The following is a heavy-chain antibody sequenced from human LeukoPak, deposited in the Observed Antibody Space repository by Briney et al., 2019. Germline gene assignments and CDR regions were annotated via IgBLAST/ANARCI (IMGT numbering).Heavy chain of an antibody. V-gene: IGHV3-7*01. CDR2: IQEDGNAK. D-gene: IGHD6-6*01. CDR1: GLTFTAHW. J-gene: IGHJ4*02. Sequence: GGSLRLSCAASGLTFTAHWMSWVRQAPGKGLKWVANIQEDGNAKNYVASVEGRFTISRDNAKNSLYLQMNSLRAEDTAMYYCARATYGEQLLFESWGQETLVTVSS. CDR3: ARATYGEQLLFES.